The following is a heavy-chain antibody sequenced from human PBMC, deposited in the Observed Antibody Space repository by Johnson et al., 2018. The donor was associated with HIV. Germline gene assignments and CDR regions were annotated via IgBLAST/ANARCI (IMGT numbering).Heavy chain of an antibody. CDR2: IYSGGST. D-gene: IGHD3-16*01. CDR3: ARTLWVGKESAFDI. CDR1: GFTVSSNY. Sequence: VQLVESGGGLIQPGGSLRLSCAASGFTVSSNYMSWVRQAPGKGLEWVSVIYSGGSTYYADSVKGRFTITRDNSKNTLYRQRTSRSSEDTAVYYCARTLWVGKESAFDIWGQGTMVTVSS. J-gene: IGHJ3*02. V-gene: IGHV3-53*01.